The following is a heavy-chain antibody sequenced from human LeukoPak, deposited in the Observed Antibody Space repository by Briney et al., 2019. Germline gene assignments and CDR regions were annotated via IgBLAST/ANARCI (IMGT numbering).Heavy chain of an antibody. CDR3: ARDYKYGGSGSYYPYGMDV. D-gene: IGHD3-10*01. J-gene: IGHJ6*02. CDR1: GGSISSYY. Sequence: PSETLSLTCTVSGGSISSYYWSWVRQPAGKGLEWIGRIYTSGSTNYNPSLKSRVTMSVDTSKNQFSLKLSSVTAADTAVYYCARDYKYGGSGSYYPYGMDVWGQGTTVTVSS. V-gene: IGHV4-4*07. CDR2: IYTSGST.